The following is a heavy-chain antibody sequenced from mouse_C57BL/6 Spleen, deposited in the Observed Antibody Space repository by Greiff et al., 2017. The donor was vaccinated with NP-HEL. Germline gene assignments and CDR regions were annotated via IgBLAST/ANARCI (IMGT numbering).Heavy chain of an antibody. CDR1: GYTFTSYW. CDR3: ARPARQGGYYAMDY. V-gene: IGHV1-52*01. Sequence: VQLQQPGAELVRPGSSVKLSCKASGYTFTSYWMHWVKQRPIQGLEWIGNIDPSDSETHYNQKFKDKATLTVDKSSSTAYMQLSSLTSEDSAVYYWARPARQGGYYAMDYWGQGTSVTVSS. CDR2: IDPSDSET. J-gene: IGHJ4*01. D-gene: IGHD3-1*01.